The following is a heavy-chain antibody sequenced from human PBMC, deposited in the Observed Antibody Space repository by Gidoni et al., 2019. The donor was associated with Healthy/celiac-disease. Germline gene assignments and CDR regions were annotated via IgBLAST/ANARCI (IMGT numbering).Heavy chain of an antibody. V-gene: IGHV4-34*01. Sequence: QVQLQQWGAGLLKPSETLSLTCAVYGGSFSGYYWSWIRQPPGKGLEWIGEINHSGSTNYNPSLKIRVTISVDTSKNQFSLKLSSVTAADTAVYYCARCPGRYCSSTSCPIYAFDIWGQGTMVTVSS. CDR2: INHSGST. D-gene: IGHD2-2*01. CDR1: GGSFSGYY. CDR3: ARCPGRYCSSTSCPIYAFDI. J-gene: IGHJ3*02.